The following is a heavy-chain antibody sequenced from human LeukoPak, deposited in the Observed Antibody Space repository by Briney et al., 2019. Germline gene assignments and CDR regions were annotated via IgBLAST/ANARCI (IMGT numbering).Heavy chain of an antibody. V-gene: IGHV4-38-2*02. J-gene: IGHJ4*02. CDR3: AREPKPPAGGQLGIFDS. CDR2: IYHSGST. D-gene: IGHD7-27*01. CDR1: GYSISSGYY. Sequence: SETLSLTCTVSGYSISSGYYWGWIRQPPGKGLEWIGSIYHSGSTYSNPSLKSRVNISVDTSKNEFSLKLSPVTAADTAVYYCAREPKPPAGGQLGIFDSWGQGALVTVSS.